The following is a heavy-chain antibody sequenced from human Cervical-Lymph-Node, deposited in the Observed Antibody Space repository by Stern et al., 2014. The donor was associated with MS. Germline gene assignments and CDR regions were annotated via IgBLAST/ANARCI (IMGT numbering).Heavy chain of an antibody. CDR1: GYTFTSYG. CDR3: ARPDYYDSSGYGYFDF. J-gene: IGHJ4*02. D-gene: IGHD3-22*01. V-gene: IGHV1-18*01. Sequence: VQLVQSGAEVKKPGTSVKVSCKGSGYTFTSYGVVWVRQAPGQGLEWMGWLTAYNGNTNYAQKFQDRLTLTRDISTSTVYMELRSLRSDDTAVYYCARPDYYDSSGYGYFDFWGQGTLVTVSS. CDR2: LTAYNGNT.